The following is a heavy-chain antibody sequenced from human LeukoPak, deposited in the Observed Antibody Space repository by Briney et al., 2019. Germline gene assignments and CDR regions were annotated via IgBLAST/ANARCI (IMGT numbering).Heavy chain of an antibody. D-gene: IGHD6-19*01. V-gene: IGHV3-23*01. Sequence: PGGSLRLSCAASEFTFNSCAMTWVRQAPGKGLEWVSAISGSGGSTYYADSVKGRFTISRDNSRNTLYVQMNSLRAEDTAVYYCARGSSSAWYQPQDYWGQGTLVTVSS. CDR3: ARGSSSAWYQPQDY. CDR2: ISGSGGST. CDR1: EFTFNSCA. J-gene: IGHJ4*02.